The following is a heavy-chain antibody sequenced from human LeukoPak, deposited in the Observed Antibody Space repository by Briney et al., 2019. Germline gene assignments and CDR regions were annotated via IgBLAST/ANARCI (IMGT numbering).Heavy chain of an antibody. J-gene: IGHJ4*02. CDR3: ARDGVEMATIPFDY. CDR2: INPNSGGT. Sequence: ASVKVSCKASGYTFTSYGISWVRQAPGQGLEWMGWINPNSGGTNYAQKFQGRVTMTRDTSISTAYMELSRLRSDDTAVYYCARDGVEMATIPFDYWGQGTLVTVSS. CDR1: GYTFTSYG. V-gene: IGHV1-2*02. D-gene: IGHD5-24*01.